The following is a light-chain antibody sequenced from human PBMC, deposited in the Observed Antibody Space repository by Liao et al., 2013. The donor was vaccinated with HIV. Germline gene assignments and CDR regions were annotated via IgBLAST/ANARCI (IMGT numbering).Light chain of an antibody. CDR3: QVWDSSSDHWV. J-gene: IGLJ3*02. CDR1: NIGSKT. Sequence: SYELTQPPSVSVAPGKTARITCGGNNIGSKTVHWYQQKPGQAPVLVIYYDDARPSGIPERFSGSNSGNTATLTISRVEAGDEADYYCQVWDSSSDHWVFGGGTKLTVL. CDR2: YDD. V-gene: IGLV3-21*04.